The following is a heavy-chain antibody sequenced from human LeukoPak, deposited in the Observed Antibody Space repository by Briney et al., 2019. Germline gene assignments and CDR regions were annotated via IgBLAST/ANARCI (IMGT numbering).Heavy chain of an antibody. J-gene: IGHJ4*02. D-gene: IGHD6-6*01. CDR2: IYSGGYT. Sequence: GGSLRLSCAASGFTVSSTYLTWVRQAPGKGLEWLSVIYSGGYTYYADSVKGRFFISRDISENMVYLQVNSLSVEDTAVYFCARGRPAHYFDSWGLGTLVTVS. CDR3: ARGRPAHYFDS. V-gene: IGHV3-66*01. CDR1: GFTVSSTY.